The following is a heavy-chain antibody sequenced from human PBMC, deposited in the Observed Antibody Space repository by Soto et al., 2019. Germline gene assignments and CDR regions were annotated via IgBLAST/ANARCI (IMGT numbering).Heavy chain of an antibody. CDR1: GFTFSSYC. CDR2: INSDGSST. D-gene: IGHD5-12*01. CDR3: ARDRGYSGYDAFVYYAFDI. V-gene: IGHV3-74*01. J-gene: IGHJ3*02. Sequence: EGQLVESGGGLVQPGGSLRLSCAASGFTFSSYCMHWIRQAPGKGLLLVSRINSDGSSTGYADSVKGRFTISRDNAKNTLDLPMNSPRAESRDVYYCARDRGYSGYDAFVYYAFDIWGHGTLFTVSS.